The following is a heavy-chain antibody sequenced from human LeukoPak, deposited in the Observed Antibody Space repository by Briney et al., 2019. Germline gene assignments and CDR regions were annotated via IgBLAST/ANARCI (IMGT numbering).Heavy chain of an antibody. V-gene: IGHV3-23*01. CDR2: ISDSGAT. CDR1: GFTFSNHA. CDR3: AKGGRGTDGGIHY. Sequence: PGRSLRLSCAASGFTFSNHAMTWVRQAPGKGLEWVSSISDSGATYFADSVKGRFTISRDNSKDTLYLQMNSLRAEAAAIYYCAKGGRGTDGGIHYGGQGTLVIVSS. D-gene: IGHD3-16*01. J-gene: IGHJ4*02.